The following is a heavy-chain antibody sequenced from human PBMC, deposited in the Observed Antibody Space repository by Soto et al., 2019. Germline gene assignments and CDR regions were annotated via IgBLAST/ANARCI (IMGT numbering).Heavy chain of an antibody. Sequence: QLQLRESGSGLVKPSQTLSLTCVVSGDSISSGGYSWNWIRQSPGKGLEWIGHTYHSGGTLYNPSLDSRVTISVDKSKNQFSLRLTSVTAADTAVYYCARDSLSGYYFDFWGQGTLVTVSS. V-gene: IGHV4-30-2*06. CDR2: TYHSGGT. CDR3: ARDSLSGYYFDF. CDR1: GDSISSGGYS. J-gene: IGHJ4*02. D-gene: IGHD3-22*01.